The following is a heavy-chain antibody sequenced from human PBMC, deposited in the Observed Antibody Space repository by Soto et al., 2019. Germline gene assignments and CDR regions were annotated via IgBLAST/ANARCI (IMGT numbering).Heavy chain of an antibody. CDR1: GFTFSNAW. J-gene: IGHJ5*02. D-gene: IGHD3-3*01. CDR2: IKSKTDGGTT. CDR3: TTDWGGPGPKRSRYYDVTDWFDP. Sequence: GGSLRLSCAASGFTFSNAWMSWVRQAPGKGLEWVGRIKSKTDGGTTDYAAPVKGRFTISRDDSKKTLYLQMNSLKTEDTAVYYCTTDWGGPGPKRSRYYDVTDWFDPWGQGTLVTVSS. V-gene: IGHV3-15*01.